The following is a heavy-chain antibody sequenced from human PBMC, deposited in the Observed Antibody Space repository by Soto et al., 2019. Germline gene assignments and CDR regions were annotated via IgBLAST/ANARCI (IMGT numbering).Heavy chain of an antibody. J-gene: IGHJ4*02. D-gene: IGHD2-15*01. Sequence: ASVKVSCKASGCTFSSYTISWVRQAPGQRLEWMGWINASNGNTKYSQKFQGRVTITRDTSASTAYMELSSLRSEDTAVYYCARGVAPYYFDYWGQGTLVTV. CDR1: GCTFSSYT. V-gene: IGHV1-3*01. CDR3: ARGVAPYYFDY. CDR2: INASNGNT.